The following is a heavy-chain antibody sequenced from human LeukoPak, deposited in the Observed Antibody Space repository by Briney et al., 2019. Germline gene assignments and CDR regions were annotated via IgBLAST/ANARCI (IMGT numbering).Heavy chain of an antibody. J-gene: IGHJ3*02. CDR1: GFTFSSYN. Sequence: GGSLRLSCAASGFTFSSYNMNWVRQPPGKGLEWVSYISSSPTTTYYADSVKGRFTISRDNAKNSLYLQMNSLRDEYTAVYYCARRGAYGSGTYYNAFDIWGQGTVVTVSS. D-gene: IGHD3-10*01. CDR2: ISSSPTTT. V-gene: IGHV3-48*02. CDR3: ARRGAYGSGTYYNAFDI.